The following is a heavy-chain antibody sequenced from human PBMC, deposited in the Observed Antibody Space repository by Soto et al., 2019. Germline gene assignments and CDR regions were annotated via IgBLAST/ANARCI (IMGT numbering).Heavy chain of an antibody. CDR2: IHYNGRT. CDR1: GGSISSYY. Sequence: SETLSLTCTVSGGSISSYYWSWIRQPPGKGLGWIGYIHYNGRTNYNPSLKRRVTISVDTSKSEFSLKLTYVTAADTAVYYCATTHQWPELFFDYWGQGTLVTVSS. J-gene: IGHJ4*02. V-gene: IGHV4-59*01. CDR3: ATTHQWPELFFDY. D-gene: IGHD6-19*01.